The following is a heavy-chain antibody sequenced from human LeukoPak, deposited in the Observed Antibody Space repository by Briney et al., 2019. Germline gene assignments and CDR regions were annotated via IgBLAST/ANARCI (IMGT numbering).Heavy chain of an antibody. D-gene: IGHD3-3*01. CDR2: IYYSGST. V-gene: IGHV4-31*03. CDR3: ARDQTYDGFDY. Sequence: PSETLSLTCTVSGGSISSGGYYWSWIRQHPGKGLEWIGYIYYSGSTYYNPSLKSRVTISVDTSKSQFSLKLSSVTAADTAVYYCARDQTYDGFDYWGQGTLVTVSS. CDR1: GGSISSGGYY. J-gene: IGHJ4*02.